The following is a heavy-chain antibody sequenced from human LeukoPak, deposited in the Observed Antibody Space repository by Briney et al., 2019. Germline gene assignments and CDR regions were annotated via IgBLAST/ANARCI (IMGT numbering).Heavy chain of an antibody. CDR1: RFTFSNYG. J-gene: IGHJ4*02. V-gene: IGHV3-30*02. Sequence: GGSLRLSCAASRFTFSNYGMHWVREAPGKGLEWVAFIRYDGSNKYSADSVKGRFTISRDNSKSTLYLQMNRLRAEGTAVYYCAKDLGRYYDFWSGLDYWGQGTLVTVSS. CDR2: IRYDGSNK. D-gene: IGHD3-3*01. CDR3: AKDLGRYYDFWSGLDY.